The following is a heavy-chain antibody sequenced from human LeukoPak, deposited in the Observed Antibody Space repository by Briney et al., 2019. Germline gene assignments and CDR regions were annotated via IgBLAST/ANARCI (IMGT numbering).Heavy chain of an antibody. CDR3: ARSRYYDILTGYYRGLDFDY. CDR1: GGSVSSGSYY. CDR2: IYYSGST. Sequence: SETLSLTCTVSGGSVSSGSYYWSWIRQPPGKGLEWIGYIYYSGSTNYNPSLKSRVTISVDTSKNQFSLKLSSVTAADTAVYYCARSRYYDILTGYYRGLDFDYWAREPWSPSPQ. J-gene: IGHJ4*02. D-gene: IGHD3-9*01. V-gene: IGHV4-61*01.